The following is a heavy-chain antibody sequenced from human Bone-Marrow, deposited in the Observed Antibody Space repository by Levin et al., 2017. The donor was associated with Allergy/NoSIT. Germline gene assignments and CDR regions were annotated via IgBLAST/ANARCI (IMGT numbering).Heavy chain of an antibody. CDR2: ISAYNGNT. V-gene: IGHV1-18*01. Sequence: ASVKVSCKASGYKFTSYGITWVRQAPGQGLEWMGWISAYNGNTNYARKLQGRVSMTTDTSTSTAYMELTSLRSDDTAVYYCARGWVSSAWYASDYWGQGTLVTVSS. J-gene: IGHJ4*02. CDR3: ARGWVSSAWYASDY. CDR1: GYKFTSYG. D-gene: IGHD6-19*01.